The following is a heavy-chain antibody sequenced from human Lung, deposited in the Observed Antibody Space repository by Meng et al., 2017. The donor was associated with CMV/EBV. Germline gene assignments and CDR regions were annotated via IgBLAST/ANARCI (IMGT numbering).Heavy chain of an antibody. V-gene: IGHV3-30-3*01. J-gene: IGHJ4*02. Sequence: GRLVGVGGGVVQPGRSLRLSCAASGFTFSSYAMHWVRQAPGKGLEWVAVISYDGSNKYYADSVKGRFTISRDNSKNTLYLQMNSLRAEDTAVYYCAHGGGDCWGQGTLVTVSS. CDR3: AHGGGDC. CDR1: GFTFSSYA. D-gene: IGHD2-15*01. CDR2: ISYDGSNK.